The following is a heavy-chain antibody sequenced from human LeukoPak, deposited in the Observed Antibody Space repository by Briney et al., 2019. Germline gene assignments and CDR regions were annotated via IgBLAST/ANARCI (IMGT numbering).Heavy chain of an antibody. V-gene: IGHV3-53*01. CDR1: GFTVSSNY. Sequence: GGSLRLSCAASGFTVSSNYMSWVRQAPGKGLEWVSVIYSGGSTYYADSVKGRFTISRDNSKNTLYLQMNSLRAEDTAVYYCARGDYYDSSRYFDPYYYGMDVWGQGTTVTVSS. CDR2: IYSGGST. CDR3: ARGDYYDSSRYFDPYYYGMDV. J-gene: IGHJ6*02. D-gene: IGHD3-22*01.